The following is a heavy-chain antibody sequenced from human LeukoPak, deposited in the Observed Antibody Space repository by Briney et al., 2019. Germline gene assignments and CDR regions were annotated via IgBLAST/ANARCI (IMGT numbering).Heavy chain of an antibody. J-gene: IGHJ6*03. CDR3: ARSSIYYYYMYV. V-gene: IGHV1-18*01. CDR2: ISAYNGNT. Sequence: ASVKVSCKASGYTLTSYGIRWVRQAPGQGLEWMGWISAYNGNTNYAQRLQGRVTMTTDTSTSTAYMELRSLRSDDTAVYYCARSSIYYYYMYVWGKGTTVTVSS. CDR1: GYTLTSYG.